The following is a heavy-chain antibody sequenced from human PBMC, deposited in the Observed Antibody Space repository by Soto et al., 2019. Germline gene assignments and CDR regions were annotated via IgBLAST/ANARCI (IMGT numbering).Heavy chain of an antibody. CDR2: IYYSGST. V-gene: IGHV4-59*08. CDR1: GGSISSYY. J-gene: IGHJ4*02. D-gene: IGHD3-10*01. Sequence: SETLSLTCTVSGGSISSYYWSWIRQPPGKGLEWIGYIYYSGSTNYNPSLKSRVTISVDTSKNQFSLKLSSVTAADTAVYYCARLGGRVDYWGQGTLVTVSS. CDR3: ARLGGRVDY.